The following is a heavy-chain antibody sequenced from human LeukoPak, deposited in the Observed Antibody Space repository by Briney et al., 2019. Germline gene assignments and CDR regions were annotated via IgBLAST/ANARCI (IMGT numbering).Heavy chain of an antibody. CDR3: AVYGANTSFSDY. Sequence: ETLSLTCGVSGYSISSGYDLGWLRQPPGKGLEWIARICHRGTIYYNPSLKSRVTLSVDPSNNRVSLKLSSVTGRDAAVYYLAVYGANTSFSDYWGQGTLATVPS. V-gene: IGHV4-38-2*01. J-gene: IGHJ4*02. D-gene: IGHD4-23*01. CDR1: GYSISSGYD. CDR2: ICHRGTI.